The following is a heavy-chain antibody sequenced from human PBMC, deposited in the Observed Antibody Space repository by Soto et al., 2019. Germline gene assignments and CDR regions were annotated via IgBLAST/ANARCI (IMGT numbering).Heavy chain of an antibody. CDR3: ARSAIPRGGWFRP. Sequence: SETLSITYSVSDGSVSTYYLSWIRQPAVKGLEWIGLIYASGSTNYNPSLKGRVSMSVDTSKKQFSLKMISVTAADTAMYYCARSAIPRGGWFRPWGQGVLVTVSS. CDR1: DGSVSTYY. D-gene: IGHD2-15*01. J-gene: IGHJ5*02. V-gene: IGHV4-4*07. CDR2: IYASGST.